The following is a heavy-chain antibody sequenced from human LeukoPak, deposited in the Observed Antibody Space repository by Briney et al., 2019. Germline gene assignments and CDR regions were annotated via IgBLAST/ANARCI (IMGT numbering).Heavy chain of an antibody. V-gene: IGHV1-2*02. Sequence: GASVKVSCKASGYIFTDYYMYWVRQAPGQGPEWMGWINPNSGGTNYAQKFQDRVTMTRDTSISTAYMELSRLRSDDTAVYYCARGGWFASSSLGYWGQGTLVTVSS. D-gene: IGHD6-13*01. J-gene: IGHJ4*02. CDR3: ARGGWFASSSLGY. CDR1: GYIFTDYY. CDR2: INPNSGGT.